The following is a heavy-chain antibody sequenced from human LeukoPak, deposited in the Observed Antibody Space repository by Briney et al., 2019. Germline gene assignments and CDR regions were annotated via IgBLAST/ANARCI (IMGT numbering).Heavy chain of an antibody. CDR3: ARGGPTPRNVVVAAREYLQL. D-gene: IGHD2-21*02. V-gene: IGHV1-2*02. CDR1: GYTFTDYY. Sequence: GASVKVSCKASGYTFTDYYKLWGGQTPGQGAEWRGWLNSDSGGAKYAQRFQARVTMTMDTSISAAYMELTRLRSDDTAMYYCARGGPTPRNVVVAAREYLQLWGQRSLVTVSS. CDR2: LNSDSGGA. J-gene: IGHJ1*01.